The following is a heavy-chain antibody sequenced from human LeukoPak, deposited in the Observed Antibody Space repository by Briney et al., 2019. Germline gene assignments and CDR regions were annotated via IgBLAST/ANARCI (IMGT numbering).Heavy chain of an antibody. D-gene: IGHD1-1*01. CDR1: GGSLSSYY. Sequence: SETLSLTCTVSGGSLSSYYWNWIRQPPGKGLEWIGYIYTSGSTNYNPSVMSRVTMSVDTSKNQFSLKLSSVTAADTAVYYCARHLEGWWFYPWGQGTLVTVSS. CDR3: ARHLEGWWFYP. J-gene: IGHJ5*02. V-gene: IGHV4-4*08. CDR2: IYTSGST.